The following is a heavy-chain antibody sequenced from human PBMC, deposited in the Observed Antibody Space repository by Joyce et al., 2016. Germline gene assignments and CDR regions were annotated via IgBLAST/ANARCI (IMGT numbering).Heavy chain of an antibody. CDR3: ARDPYYDVLAGFYRRIGYGMDV. V-gene: IGHV3-33*01. CDR2: IWYDGSNK. D-gene: IGHD3-9*01. CDR1: GFVFSSYG. Sequence: QVQLVESGGGVVQPGRSLRLSCRASGFVFSSYGMHWVRQAPGKGLEWVAIIWYDGSNKFYADSVKDRFTISRDNSKNMLYLHMSSLTAEDTATYYCARDPYYDVLAGFYRRIGYGMDVWGQGTTVTVSS. J-gene: IGHJ6*02.